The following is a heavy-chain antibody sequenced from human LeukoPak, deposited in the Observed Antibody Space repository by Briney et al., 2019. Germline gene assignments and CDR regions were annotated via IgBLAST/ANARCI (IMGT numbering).Heavy chain of an antibody. V-gene: IGHV4-59*01. Sequence: SETLSLTCTVYGGSFSGYYWSWIRQTPGKGLEWIGYIYYSGSTNFNPSLKSRVTISVDTSKNQFSLKMSSVTAADTAVYFCARGGPPGYYYDYYMDVWGKGTTVTISS. CDR3: ARGGPPGYYYDYYMDV. CDR2: IYYSGST. CDR1: GGSFSGYY. J-gene: IGHJ6*03.